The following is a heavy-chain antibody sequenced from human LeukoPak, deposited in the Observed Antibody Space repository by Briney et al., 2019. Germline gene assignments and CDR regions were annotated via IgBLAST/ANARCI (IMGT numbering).Heavy chain of an antibody. CDR2: IIPIFGTA. CDR3: ARDFGYCSSTSCYYVPNPPDY. V-gene: IGHV1-69*05. D-gene: IGHD2-2*01. J-gene: IGHJ4*02. Sequence: GASVKVSCKASGGTFSSYAISWVRQAPGQGLEWMGGIIPIFGTANYAQKFQGRVTITTDESTSTAYMELSSPRSEDTAVYYCARDFGYCSSTSCYYVPNPPDYWGQGTLVTVSS. CDR1: GGTFSSYA.